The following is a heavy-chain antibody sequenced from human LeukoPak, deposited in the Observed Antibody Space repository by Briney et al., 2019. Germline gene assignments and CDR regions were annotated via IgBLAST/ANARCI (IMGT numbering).Heavy chain of an antibody. Sequence: PGGSLRLSCAASGFTFSSYAMSWVRQAPGKGLEWVSAISGSGGSTYYADSVKGRFTISRDNSKNTLYLQMNSLRAEDTAVYYRAKDHPPLWFGESKPLFDYWGQGTLVTVSS. CDR1: GFTFSSYA. CDR2: ISGSGGST. CDR3: AKDHPPLWFGESKPLFDY. J-gene: IGHJ4*02. V-gene: IGHV3-23*01. D-gene: IGHD3-10*01.